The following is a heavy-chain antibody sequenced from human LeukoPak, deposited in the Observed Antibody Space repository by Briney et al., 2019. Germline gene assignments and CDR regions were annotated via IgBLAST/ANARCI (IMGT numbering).Heavy chain of an antibody. CDR2: IYHSGST. J-gene: IGHJ4*02. CDR1: GYSISSGYY. CDR3: ARDARLQKWFGQVIMTPTYSFDD. D-gene: IGHD3-10*01. V-gene: IGHV4-38-2*02. Sequence: SETLSLTCTVSGYSISSGYYWGWIRQPPGEGLEWIGSIYHSGSTYYNPSLKSRVTISVDTSKNQFSLKLSSVTAADTAVYYCARDARLQKWFGQVIMTPTYSFDDWGQGTLVTVSS.